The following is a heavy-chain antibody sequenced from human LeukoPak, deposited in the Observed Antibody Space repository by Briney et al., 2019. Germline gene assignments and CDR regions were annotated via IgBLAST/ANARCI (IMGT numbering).Heavy chain of an antibody. V-gene: IGHV3-48*01. CDR1: GFSFSSYS. CDR3: AREFRSTSIVVVVAATPTGLPWFDP. D-gene: IGHD2-15*01. J-gene: IGHJ5*02. Sequence: PGGSLRLSCAASGFSFSSYSMNWVRQAPGKGLEWVSYISSGSSTIYYADSVKGRFTISRDNAKSSLYMQMNSLRAEDTAVYYCAREFRSTSIVVVVAATPTGLPWFDPWGQGTLVTVSS. CDR2: ISSGSSTI.